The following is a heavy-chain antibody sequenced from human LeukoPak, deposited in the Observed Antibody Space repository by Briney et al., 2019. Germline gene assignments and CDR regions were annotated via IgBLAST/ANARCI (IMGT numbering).Heavy chain of an antibody. D-gene: IGHD6-13*01. Sequence: GGSLRLSCAASGFTFSSYVMSWVRQAPGKGLEWVSAISGSGGSTYYADSVEGRFTISRDNSKNTLYLQMNSLRAEDTAVYYCARGSSSWYRDFDYWGQGTLVTVSS. V-gene: IGHV3-23*01. J-gene: IGHJ4*02. CDR2: ISGSGGST. CDR1: GFTFSSYV. CDR3: ARGSSSWYRDFDY.